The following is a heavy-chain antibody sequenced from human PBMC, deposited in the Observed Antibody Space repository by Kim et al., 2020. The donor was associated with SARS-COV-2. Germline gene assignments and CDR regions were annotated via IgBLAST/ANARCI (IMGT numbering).Heavy chain of an antibody. Sequence: GGSLRLSCAASGFTFSSYAMSWVRQAPGKGLEWVSVISASGNTFFADSVKGRFTISRDNPKNTLYLQMNSLRVEDTAVYYCAKHTDGSRHLDYWGQGTLVTVSS. CDR1: GFTFSSYA. J-gene: IGHJ4*02. V-gene: IGHV3-23*01. CDR3: AKHTDGSRHLDY. D-gene: IGHD2-2*02. CDR2: ISASGNT.